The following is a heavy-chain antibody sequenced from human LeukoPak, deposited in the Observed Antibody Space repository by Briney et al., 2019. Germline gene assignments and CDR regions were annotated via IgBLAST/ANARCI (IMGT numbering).Heavy chain of an antibody. D-gene: IGHD5-18*01. Sequence: PGGSLRLSCAASGFTFSTYIMHWVRQAPGKGLEWLALASHDGSRNYYADVGKGRFTISRDDSKSTLYLQMNSLRTEDAAVYFCARGPAGANAVGDTYDIWGQGTMVTVSS. CDR3: ARGPAGANAVGDTYDI. V-gene: IGHV3-30*04. CDR1: GFTFSTYI. J-gene: IGHJ3*02. CDR2: ASHDGSRN.